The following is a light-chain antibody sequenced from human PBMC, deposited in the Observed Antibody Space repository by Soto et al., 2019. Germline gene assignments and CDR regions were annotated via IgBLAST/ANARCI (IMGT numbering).Light chain of an antibody. V-gene: IGKV3-11*01. Sequence: VELTQSPVTLTLSPGERAPLSCRASQSFRGLLAWYQQKPGQAPRLLIYDAYNRATGIPPRFSGSGSGTDFTLTISSLEPEDSAVYYCQQRHMWPITFGQGTLLEI. J-gene: IGKJ5*01. CDR3: QQRHMWPIT. CDR2: DAY. CDR1: QSFRGL.